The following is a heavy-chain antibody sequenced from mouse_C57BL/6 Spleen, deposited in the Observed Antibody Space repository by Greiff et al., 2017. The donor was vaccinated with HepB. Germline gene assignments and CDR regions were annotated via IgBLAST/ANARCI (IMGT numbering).Heavy chain of an antibody. CDR2: IRNKANNHAT. Sequence: EVMLVESGGGLVQPGGSMKLSCAASGFTFSDAWMDWVRQSPEKGLEWVAEIRNKANNHATYYAESVKGRFTISRDDSKSSVYLQMNSLRAEDTGIYYCTRGGSSFPYAMDYWGQGTSVTVSS. CDR3: TRGGSSFPYAMDY. D-gene: IGHD1-1*01. CDR1: GFTFSDAW. J-gene: IGHJ4*01. V-gene: IGHV6-6*01.